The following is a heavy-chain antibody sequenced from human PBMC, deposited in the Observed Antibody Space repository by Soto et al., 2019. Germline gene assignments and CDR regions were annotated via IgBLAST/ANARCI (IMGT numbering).Heavy chain of an antibody. CDR2: ISAYNGNT. Sequence: ASVKVSCKASGYTFTSYGISWVRQAPGQGLEWMGWISAYNGNTNYAQKLQGRVTMTTDTSTSTAYMELRSLRSDDTAVYYCVRMDLHYGYSSGWYKVGAFDIWGQGTMVTVSS. D-gene: IGHD6-19*01. CDR3: VRMDLHYGYSSGWYKVGAFDI. CDR1: GYTFTSYG. V-gene: IGHV1-18*01. J-gene: IGHJ3*02.